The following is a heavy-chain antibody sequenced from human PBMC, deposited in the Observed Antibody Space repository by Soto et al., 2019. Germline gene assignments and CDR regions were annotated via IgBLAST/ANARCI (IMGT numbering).Heavy chain of an antibody. J-gene: IGHJ5*02. D-gene: IGHD6-19*01. CDR2: IYYSGST. Sequence: PSETLSLTCTVSGGSISSSSYYWGWIRQPPGTGLEWIGSIYYSGSTYYNPSLKSRVTISVDTSKNQFSLKLSSVTAADTAVYYCARHSESIHRQWLVFSLGWFDPWGQGTLVTVS. CDR1: GGSISSSSYY. CDR3: ARHSESIHRQWLVFSLGWFDP. V-gene: IGHV4-39*01.